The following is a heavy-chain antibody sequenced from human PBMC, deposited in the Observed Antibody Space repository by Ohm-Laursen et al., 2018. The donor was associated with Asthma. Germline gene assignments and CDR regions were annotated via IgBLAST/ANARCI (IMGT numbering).Heavy chain of an antibody. V-gene: IGHV3-21*01. D-gene: IGHD1-26*01. CDR2: ISTASTFI. CDR1: GCTFSRYS. CDR3: ARIGPEWELPGREYSLHH. J-gene: IGHJ1*01. Sequence: SLRLSCSAPGCTFSRYSIHWVRQVPGKGLEWVASISTASTFIYYADSVRGRFTTSRDNAKNSVYPQMNSLRAEDTALYYCARIGPEWELPGREYSLHHWGQGTQVTVSS.